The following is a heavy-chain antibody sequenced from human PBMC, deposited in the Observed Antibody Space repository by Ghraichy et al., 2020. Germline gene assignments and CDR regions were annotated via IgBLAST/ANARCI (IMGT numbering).Heavy chain of an antibody. D-gene: IGHD3-9*01. CDR2: IIPIFGTA. Sequence: SVKVSCKASGGTFSSYAISWVRQAPGQGLEWMGGIIPIFGTANYAQKFQGRVTITADESTSTAYMELSSLRSEDTAVYYCARESYRRNILTGYYIYYYYGMDVWGQGTTVTVSS. CDR1: GGTFSSYA. CDR3: ARESYRRNILTGYYIYYYYGMDV. J-gene: IGHJ6*02. V-gene: IGHV1-69*13.